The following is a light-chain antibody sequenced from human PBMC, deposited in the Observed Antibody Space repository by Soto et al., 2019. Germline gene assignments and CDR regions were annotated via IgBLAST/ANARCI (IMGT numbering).Light chain of an antibody. CDR3: RQYDNWRT. J-gene: IGKJ1*01. CDR2: GAS. V-gene: IGKV3-15*01. CDR1: QSISSN. Sequence: ASRSESIGKRASPSIRASQSISSNLVWYQQKAGQAPRLLIYGASTRATGIPARFSGSGSGTELTLPISCFQSADFAVYYCRQYDNWRTFARGTKVDIK.